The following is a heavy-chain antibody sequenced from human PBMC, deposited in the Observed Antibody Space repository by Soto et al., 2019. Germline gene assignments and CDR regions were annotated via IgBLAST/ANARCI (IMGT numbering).Heavy chain of an antibody. CDR3: ARFISSDGYYYYYGMDV. V-gene: IGHV3-11*01. CDR2: ISSSGSTT. J-gene: IGHJ6*02. Sequence: GGSLRLSCAASGFTFSDYYMSWIRQAPGKGLEWVSYISSSGSTTYYADSVKGRFTISRDNAKNSLYLQMNSLRAEDAAVYYCARFISSDGYYYYYGMDVWGQGTTVTVSS. D-gene: IGHD3-3*02. CDR1: GFTFSDYY.